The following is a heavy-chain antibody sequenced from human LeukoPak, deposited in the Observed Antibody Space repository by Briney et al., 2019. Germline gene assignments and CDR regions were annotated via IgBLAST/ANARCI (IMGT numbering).Heavy chain of an antibody. V-gene: IGHV4-31*03. Sequence: SETLSLTCTVSGGSISSGNYYWTWLRQHPGKALDWIGYISYSGSTFYNPSLQSRIAMSLDTSKSQFSLKLSSVSAADTAVYFCAREDSSDYYSGHFDSWGQGTLVTVSS. J-gene: IGHJ4*02. CDR1: GGSISSGNYY. CDR2: ISYSGST. CDR3: AREDSSDYYSGHFDS. D-gene: IGHD3-22*01.